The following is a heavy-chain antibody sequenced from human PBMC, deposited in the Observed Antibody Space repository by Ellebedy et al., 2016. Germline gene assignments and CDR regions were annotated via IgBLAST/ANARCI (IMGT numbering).Heavy chain of an antibody. CDR1: GGSISGYY. Sequence: SETLSLTCTVSGGSISGYYWSWIRQPPGKGLEWIGYIYYSGSTNYNPSLKSRVTISVDTSKNQFSLKLSSVTAADTAVYYCARGGGPKVTIDYWGQGTLVTVSS. J-gene: IGHJ4*02. V-gene: IGHV4-59*01. CDR2: IYYSGST. D-gene: IGHD5-18*01. CDR3: ARGGGPKVTIDY.